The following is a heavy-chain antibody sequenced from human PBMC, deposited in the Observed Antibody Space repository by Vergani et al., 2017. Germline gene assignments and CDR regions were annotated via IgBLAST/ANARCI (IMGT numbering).Heavy chain of an antibody. CDR1: GGSFSGYY. V-gene: IGHV4-34*01. Sequence: QVQLQQWGAGLLKPSETLTLTCAVYGGSFSGYYWSWIRQPPGKGLEWIGEINHSGSTNYNPSLKSRVTISVDTSKNQFSLKLSSVTAADTAVYYCARVGIAARQDFDYWGQGTLVTVSS. CDR3: ARVGIAARQDFDY. CDR2: INHSGST. D-gene: IGHD6-6*01. J-gene: IGHJ4*02.